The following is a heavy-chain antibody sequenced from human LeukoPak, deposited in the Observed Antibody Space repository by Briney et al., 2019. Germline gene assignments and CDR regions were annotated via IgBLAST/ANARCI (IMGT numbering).Heavy chain of an antibody. J-gene: IGHJ6*02. CDR1: GGFFTGYY. CDR2: INHSGRT. D-gene: IGHD4-17*01. Sequence: SQTLSLTCPVYGGFFTGYYWSWIRPPPGKGLEWIGAINHSGRTNYNPSLKSRVTISVDTSKNQFSLKLSSVTAADTAVYYCATDYGDYFSGMDVWGQGTTVTVSS. CDR3: ATDYGDYFSGMDV. V-gene: IGHV4-34*01.